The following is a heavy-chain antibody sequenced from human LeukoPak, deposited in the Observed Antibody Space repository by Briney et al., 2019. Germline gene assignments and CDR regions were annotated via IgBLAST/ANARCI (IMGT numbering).Heavy chain of an antibody. CDR1: GFTVSNKY. Sequence: GGSLRLSCVASGFTVSNKYMSWVRQAPGKGLEWVSVLYNAGSTYYADSVKGRFTISRDNSKNTLYLQMNSLRAEDTAVYYCAKDSPRAYSSSWYEYWGQGTLVTVSS. CDR3: AKDSPRAYSSSWYEY. CDR2: LYNAGST. J-gene: IGHJ4*02. D-gene: IGHD6-13*01. V-gene: IGHV3-53*01.